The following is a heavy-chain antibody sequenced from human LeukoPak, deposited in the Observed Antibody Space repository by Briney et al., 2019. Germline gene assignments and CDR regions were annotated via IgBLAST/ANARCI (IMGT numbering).Heavy chain of an antibody. D-gene: IGHD4-23*01. Sequence: GASVKVSCKASGYPFPSFGITWVRQAPGQGLERMGWINGYNGNTNYAQKLQGRVTMTTDTSTSTAYMELRSLRSDDTAVYYCARDSGNSYYYGMDVWGQGTTVTVSS. CDR2: INGYNGNT. CDR1: GYPFPSFG. V-gene: IGHV1-18*01. J-gene: IGHJ6*02. CDR3: ARDSGNSYYYGMDV.